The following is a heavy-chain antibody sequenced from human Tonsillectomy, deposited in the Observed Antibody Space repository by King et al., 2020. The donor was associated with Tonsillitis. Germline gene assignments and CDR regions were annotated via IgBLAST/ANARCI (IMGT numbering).Heavy chain of an antibody. Sequence: QLVQSGGGVVQPGRSLRLSCAASGFTFSSYAMHWVRQAPGKGLEWVAVISYDGSNKYYADSVKGRLTISRDNSKNTLYLQMNSLRAEDTAVYYCAAHRDWFDPWGQGTLVTVSS. CDR3: AAHRDWFDP. J-gene: IGHJ5*02. CDR2: ISYDGSNK. CDR1: GFTFSSYA. V-gene: IGHV3-30*04.